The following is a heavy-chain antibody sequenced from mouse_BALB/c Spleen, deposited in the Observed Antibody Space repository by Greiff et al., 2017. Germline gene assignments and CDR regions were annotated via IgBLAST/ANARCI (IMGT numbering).Heavy chain of an antibody. CDR1: GFAFSSYD. Sequence: EVMLVESGGGLVKPGGSLKLSCAASGFAFSSYDMSWVRQTPEKRLEWVAYISSGGGSTYYPDTVKGRFTTSRDNAKNTLYLQMSSLKSEDTAMYYCASHYYGSSLDYWGQGTAVTVSA. D-gene: IGHD1-1*01. CDR2: ISSGGGST. V-gene: IGHV5-12-1*01. CDR3: ASHYYGSSLDY. J-gene: IGHJ2*01.